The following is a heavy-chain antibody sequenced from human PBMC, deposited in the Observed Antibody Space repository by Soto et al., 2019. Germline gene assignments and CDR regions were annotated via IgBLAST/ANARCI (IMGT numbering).Heavy chain of an antibody. J-gene: IGHJ6*02. Sequence: QVQLVQSGAEVKKPGASVKVSCKASGYTFTSYDINWVRQATGQGLEWMGWMNPNSGNTGYAQKFKGRVTMTRNTSISTVYMELSSLRSEDTAVYYCARAHHYDYVWGSYRSRSYYYYGMDVWGQGTTVTVSS. CDR2: MNPNSGNT. CDR3: ARAHHYDYVWGSYRSRSYYYYGMDV. CDR1: GYTFTSYD. V-gene: IGHV1-8*01. D-gene: IGHD3-16*02.